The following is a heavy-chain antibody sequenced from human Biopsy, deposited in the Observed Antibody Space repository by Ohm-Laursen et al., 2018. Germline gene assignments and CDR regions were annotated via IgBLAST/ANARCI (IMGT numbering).Heavy chain of an antibody. D-gene: IGHD6-19*01. CDR3: ARESALAGDFDS. J-gene: IGHJ4*02. CDR1: GASVTSGSYY. V-gene: IGHV4-61*01. Sequence: SETPSLTCTVSGASVTSGSYYWSWIRQPPGKGLEWLGYISNIGSTNYNPSLKSRVTISVDTSKNHFSLKLTSVTAADTAVYYCARESALAGDFDSWGQGTLVTVSS. CDR2: ISNIGST.